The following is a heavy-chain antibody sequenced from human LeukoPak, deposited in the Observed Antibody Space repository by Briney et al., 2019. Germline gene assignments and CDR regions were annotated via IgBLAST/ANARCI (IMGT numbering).Heavy chain of an antibody. D-gene: IGHD5-12*01. J-gene: IGHJ4*02. Sequence: PGRSLRLSCAASGFTFSSYGMHWVRQAPGKGLEWVAVISYDGSNKYYADSVKGRFTISRDNSKNTLYLQMNSLRAEDTAVYYCARSYDFAFDYWGQGTLVTVSS. CDR3: ARSYDFAFDY. V-gene: IGHV3-30*03. CDR2: ISYDGSNK. CDR1: GFTFSSYG.